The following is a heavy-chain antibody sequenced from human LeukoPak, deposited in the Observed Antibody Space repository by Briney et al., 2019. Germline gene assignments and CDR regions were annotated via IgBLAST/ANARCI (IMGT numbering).Heavy chain of an antibody. CDR2: IIPILGRA. V-gene: IGHV1-69*04. J-gene: IGHJ6*02. CDR1: GGTFSSYA. D-gene: IGHD5-18*01. Sequence: ASVKVSCMASGGTFSSYAISWVRQAPGQGREWMGRIIPILGRAHYAQRFQGRVTITADKFTSTAYMELSSLRSEDTAVYYCARESPDTAMVSNYYYYGMDVWGQGTTVTVSS. CDR3: ARESPDTAMVSNYYYYGMDV.